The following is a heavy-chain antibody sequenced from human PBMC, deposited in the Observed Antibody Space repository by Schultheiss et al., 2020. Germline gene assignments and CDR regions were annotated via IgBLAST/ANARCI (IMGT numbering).Heavy chain of an antibody. CDR3: TTRIYDSWSARFEGDY. J-gene: IGHJ4*02. V-gene: IGHV3-21*03. CDR1: GFTFSSYS. Sequence: GGSLRLSCAASGFTFSSYSMNWVRQAPGKGLEWVSSISSSSSYIYYADSVKGRFTISRDNAKNSLYLQMNSLRSEDTAMYFCTTRIYDSWSARFEGDYWGQGTLVTV. CDR2: ISSSSSYI. D-gene: IGHD3-3*01.